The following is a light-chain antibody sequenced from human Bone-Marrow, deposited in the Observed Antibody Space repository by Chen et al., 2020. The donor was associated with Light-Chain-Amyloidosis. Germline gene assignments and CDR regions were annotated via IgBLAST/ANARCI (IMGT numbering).Light chain of an antibody. Sequence: EIVLTQSPGTLSLSPGEGANLSCRASQNISSHYLTWYQQKFGQAPRLLIYGSSSRATCIPDRFTGSGSGTDFTLTINRLEPEDFAMYYCQQYGTSPLTFGGGTKVEIK. J-gene: IGKJ4*01. CDR3: QQYGTSPLT. CDR2: GSS. CDR1: QNISSHY. V-gene: IGKV3-20*01.